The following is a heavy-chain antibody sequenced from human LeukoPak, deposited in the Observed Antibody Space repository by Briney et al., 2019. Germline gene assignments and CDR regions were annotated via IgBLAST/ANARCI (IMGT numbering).Heavy chain of an antibody. D-gene: IGHD2-2*01. CDR3: AKDLPAAYFDY. CDR1: GFTFSNYG. V-gene: IGHV3-30*02. Sequence: AGGSLRLSCAASGFTFSNYGMHWVRQAPGKGLEWVAFVRSDGDIKYYADSVKGRFTISRDNSRTTLYLQMNSLRAEDTGVYHCAKDLPAAYFDYWGQGTLVTVSS. J-gene: IGHJ4*02. CDR2: VRSDGDIK.